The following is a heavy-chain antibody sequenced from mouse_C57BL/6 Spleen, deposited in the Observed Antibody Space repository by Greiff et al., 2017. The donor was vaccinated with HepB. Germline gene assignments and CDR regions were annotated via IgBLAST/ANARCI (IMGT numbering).Heavy chain of an antibody. CDR3: ARDYGSSYRYFDV. J-gene: IGHJ1*03. CDR1: GYTFTSYG. Sequence: VMLVESGAELARPGASVKLSCKASGYTFTSYGISWVKQRTGQGLEWIGEIYPRSGNTYYNEKFKGKATLTADKSSSTAYMELRSLTSEDSAVYFCARDYGSSYRYFDVWGTGTTVTVSS. D-gene: IGHD1-1*01. V-gene: IGHV1-81*01. CDR2: IYPRSGNT.